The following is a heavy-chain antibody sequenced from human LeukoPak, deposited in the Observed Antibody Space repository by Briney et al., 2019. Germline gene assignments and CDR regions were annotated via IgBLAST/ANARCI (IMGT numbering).Heavy chain of an antibody. D-gene: IGHD3-9*01. CDR3: AKQYLVGDY. CDR2: INEGGDKT. CDR1: GLVFSNFA. J-gene: IGHJ4*02. V-gene: IGHV3-23*01. Sequence: GASLRLSCAASGLVFSNFAMNWVRQAPGKGPEWVSSINEGGDKTHYADSVKGRFTISRDNSKNTLYLQMNSLRAEDTAVDYCAKQYLVGDYWGQGTLVTVSS.